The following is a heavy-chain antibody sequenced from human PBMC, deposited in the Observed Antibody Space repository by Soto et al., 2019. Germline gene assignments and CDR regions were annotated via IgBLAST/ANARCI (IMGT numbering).Heavy chain of an antibody. V-gene: IGHV1-3*01. D-gene: IGHD1-26*01. Sequence: ASVKVSCKASGYTFTSYAMHWVRQAPGQRLEWMGWINAGNSDTTYSQKFQGRVTITSDTSASTAYMELTSLTSEDTAVYYCARGLGASYAFDIWGQGTMVTVSS. J-gene: IGHJ3*02. CDR1: GYTFTSYA. CDR3: ARGLGASYAFDI. CDR2: INAGNSDT.